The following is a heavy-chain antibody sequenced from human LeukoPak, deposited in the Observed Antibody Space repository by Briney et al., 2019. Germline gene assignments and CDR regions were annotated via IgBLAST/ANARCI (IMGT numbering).Heavy chain of an antibody. Sequence: SETLSLTCTVSGGSVISGSYYWSWIRQPPGKGLEWVGDIYYSGSTNYNPSLKSRVTISADTSKNQFSLKLSSVTAADSAVYYCASYCSGGSCYHHWGQGTLVTVSS. CDR1: GGSVISGSYY. J-gene: IGHJ4*02. V-gene: IGHV4-61*01. CDR2: IYYSGST. CDR3: ASYCSGGSCYHH. D-gene: IGHD2-15*01.